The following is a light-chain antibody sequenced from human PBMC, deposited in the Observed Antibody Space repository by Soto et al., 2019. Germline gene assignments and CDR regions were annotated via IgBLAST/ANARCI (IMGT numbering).Light chain of an antibody. V-gene: IGKV3-20*01. J-gene: IGKJ2*01. CDR1: QSASSRF. CDR3: QQYGSSPYT. Sequence: EIVLTQSPGTLSLSPGERATLSCRASQSASSRFLARYQQKPGQAPRLLMYGASSRATGIPDRFSGTGYGTDFTLTNSRLEPEDFTVYYCQQYGSSPYTFGLGTKLEIK. CDR2: GAS.